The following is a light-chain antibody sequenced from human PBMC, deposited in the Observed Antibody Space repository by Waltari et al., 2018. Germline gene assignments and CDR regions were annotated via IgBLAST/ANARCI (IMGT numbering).Light chain of an antibody. V-gene: IGKV1-5*03. CDR3: QQYNNYPWT. CDR1: QSISTW. Sequence: DIQMTQSPSTLSASVGDRVTITCRARQSISTWVAWYQQKPGEAPNLLIYKASSLESGVPSRFSGSGSGSQFTLTISSLQPDDFATYYCQQYNNYPWTFGQGTKVEIK. J-gene: IGKJ1*01. CDR2: KAS.